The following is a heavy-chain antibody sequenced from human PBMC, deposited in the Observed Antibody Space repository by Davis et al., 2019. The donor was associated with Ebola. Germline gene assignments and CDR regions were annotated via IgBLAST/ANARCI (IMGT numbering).Heavy chain of an antibody. Sequence: SETLSLTCTVSGGSISTHYWSWIRQPPGKGLEWIGYIYYSGSTTYNPSLRSRVTISVDTAKNQFSLKLRSVTAADTAVYYCARVPQYYSNYYIDVWGKGTTVTVSS. CDR3: ARVPQYYSNYYIDV. J-gene: IGHJ6*03. CDR1: GGSISTHY. V-gene: IGHV4-59*11. D-gene: IGHD4-11*01. CDR2: IYYSGST.